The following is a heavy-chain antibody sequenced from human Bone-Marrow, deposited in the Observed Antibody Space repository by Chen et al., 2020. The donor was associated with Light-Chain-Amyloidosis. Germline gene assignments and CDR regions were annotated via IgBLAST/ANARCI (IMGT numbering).Heavy chain of an antibody. D-gene: IGHD5-12*01. CDR2: IYPDDSDA. CDR3: ARRRDGYNFDY. CDR1: GYTFPNYW. J-gene: IGHJ4*02. V-gene: IGHV5-51*01. Sequence: EVQMEQSGPEVKTPGASLKISWKGAGYTFPNYWIGWVRQMPGKGLEWMGVIYPDDSDASYSPSFEGQVTISADKSITTAYLQWRSLKASDTAMYYCARRRDGYNFDYWGQGTLVTVSS.